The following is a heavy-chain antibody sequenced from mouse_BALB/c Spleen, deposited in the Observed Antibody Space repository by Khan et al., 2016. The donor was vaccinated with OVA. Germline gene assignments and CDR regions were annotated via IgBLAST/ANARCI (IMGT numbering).Heavy chain of an antibody. D-gene: IGHD1-1*01. Sequence: EVQLVESGPGLVKPSQSLSLTCTVTGYSITSDYAWNWIRQFPGNKLEWMGFISYSGNTNYNPSLQSRASITRDTSKNQFFLHLNSVTTEDTATYYCARVYGGDFDYWGQGTTLTVSS. CDR1: GYSITSDYA. J-gene: IGHJ2*01. V-gene: IGHV3-2*02. CDR2: ISYSGNT. CDR3: ARVYGGDFDY.